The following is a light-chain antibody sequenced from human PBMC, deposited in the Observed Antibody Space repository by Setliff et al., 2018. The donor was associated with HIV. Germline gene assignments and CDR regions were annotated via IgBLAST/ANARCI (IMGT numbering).Light chain of an antibody. CDR2: DVT. Sequence: QSALAQPRSVSGSPGQSVTISCTGTSSDVGGYNFVSWYQQRPGKAPKLMIYDVTKRPSGVPDRFSGSKSGNTASLTISGLRAEDEADYYCCSYAGSHTFVFGTGTKV. V-gene: IGLV2-11*01. CDR1: SSDVGGYNF. CDR3: CSYAGSHTFV. J-gene: IGLJ1*01.